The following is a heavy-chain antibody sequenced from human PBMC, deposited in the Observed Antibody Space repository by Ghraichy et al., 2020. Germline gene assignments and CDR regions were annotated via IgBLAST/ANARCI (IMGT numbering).Heavy chain of an antibody. J-gene: IGHJ4*02. CDR3: ATSSGWSSGAFDC. CDR2: IYHSGST. V-gene: IGHV4-4*02. D-gene: IGHD6-19*01. Sequence: SETLSLTCAVSGASISSSIWWSCVRQPPGKGLEGIGEIYHSGSTNYNTSLKSRVTISVDKSKNQFSLKLTSVTAADTAVYYCATSSGWSSGAFDCWGQGSLVTVSS. CDR1: GASISSSIW.